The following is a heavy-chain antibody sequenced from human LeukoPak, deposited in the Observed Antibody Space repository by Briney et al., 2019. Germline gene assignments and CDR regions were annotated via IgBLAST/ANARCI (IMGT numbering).Heavy chain of an antibody. CDR3: ARVGVYSSGWYYFDY. D-gene: IGHD6-19*01. Sequence: SETLSLTCTVSGGSISSSSYYWGWIRQPPGKGLEWIGSMYYTGSTYYNPSLKSRVTISVDTSKNQFSLKLSSVTAADTAVYYCARVGVYSSGWYYFDYWGQGTLVTVSS. J-gene: IGHJ4*02. V-gene: IGHV4-39*07. CDR2: MYYTGST. CDR1: GGSISSSSYY.